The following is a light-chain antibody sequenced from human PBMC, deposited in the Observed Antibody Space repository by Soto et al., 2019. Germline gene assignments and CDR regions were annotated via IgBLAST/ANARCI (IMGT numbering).Light chain of an antibody. CDR3: LHYHPVPFP. CDR2: DAS. J-gene: IGKJ3*01. V-gene: IGKV1-33*01. Sequence: DIQMTQSPSFLSASVGDRVTITGQASQDINNYLNWFQQKLGKAPKLLIYDASTLETGFPTTLSPTKSCTDFTLIISRCQPEDLPTFFCLHYHPVPFPFGPLTNVDI. CDR1: QDINNY.